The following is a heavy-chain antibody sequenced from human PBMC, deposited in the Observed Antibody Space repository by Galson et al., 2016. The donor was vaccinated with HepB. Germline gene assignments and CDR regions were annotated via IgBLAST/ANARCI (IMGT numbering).Heavy chain of an antibody. CDR2: IWYNGNNK. V-gene: IGHV3-33*08. D-gene: IGHD5-18*01. Sequence: SLRLSCAASGFTFSHAWMSWVRQAPGKGLEWVAVIWYNGNNKNYADSVKGRFTISRDNSKNKLYLQMNSLRAEDTAVYYCSRDLNTALVTGIGFGYWGQGTLVTVSS. CDR1: GFTFSHAW. CDR3: SRDLNTALVTGIGFGY. J-gene: IGHJ4*02.